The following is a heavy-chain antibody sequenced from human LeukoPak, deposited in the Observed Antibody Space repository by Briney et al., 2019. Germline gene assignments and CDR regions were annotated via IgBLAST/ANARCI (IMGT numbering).Heavy chain of an antibody. D-gene: IGHD4-11*01. Sequence: SETLSLTCTVSGGSITSYDWSWIRQPPGKGLEWIGYIYYSGSTNYNPSLKSRVTISVDTSKNQFSLKLRSVTAADTAVYYCARAEDYLSYSDYWGHGTLVTVSS. CDR1: GGSITSYD. CDR3: ARAEDYLSYSDY. V-gene: IGHV4-59*01. CDR2: IYYSGST. J-gene: IGHJ4*01.